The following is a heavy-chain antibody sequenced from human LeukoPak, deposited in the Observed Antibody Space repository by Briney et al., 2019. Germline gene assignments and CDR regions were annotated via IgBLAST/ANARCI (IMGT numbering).Heavy chain of an antibody. V-gene: IGHV1-2*06. D-gene: IGHD3-22*01. J-gene: IGHJ1*01. Sequence: GASVKVSCKASGYTFTAWYIHWVRQAPGQGLEWMGRINSNTGGTNYAQKFQGRVTATRDTSINMAYMELSGLTYDDTAVYYCVREGNYYDRLHHRGQGTLVTISS. CDR1: GYTFTAWY. CDR3: VREGNYYDRLHH. CDR2: INSNTGGT.